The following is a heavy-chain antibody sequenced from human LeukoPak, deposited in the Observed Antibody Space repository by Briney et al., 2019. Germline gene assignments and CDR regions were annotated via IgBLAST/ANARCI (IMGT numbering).Heavy chain of an antibody. J-gene: IGHJ4*02. Sequence: PSETLSLTCAVYGGSFSGYYWSWIRQPPGKGLEWIGEINHSGSTNYNPSLKSRVTISVDTSKNQFSLKLSSVTAADTAVYYCARDGLPKQWLVLSSTDLYFDYWGQGTLVTVSS. CDR2: INHSGST. V-gene: IGHV4-34*01. CDR3: ARDGLPKQWLVLSSTDLYFDY. D-gene: IGHD6-19*01. CDR1: GGSFSGYY.